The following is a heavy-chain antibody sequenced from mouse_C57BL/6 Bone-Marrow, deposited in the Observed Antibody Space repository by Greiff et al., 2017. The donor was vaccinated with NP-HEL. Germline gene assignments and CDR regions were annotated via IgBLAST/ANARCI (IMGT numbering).Heavy chain of an antibody. CDR3: ARTPYYYGRGD. J-gene: IGHJ2*01. Sequence: QVQLQQSGPELVKPGASVKISCKASGYAFSSSWMNWVKQRPGKGLEWIGRIYPGDGDTNYNGKFKGKATLTADKSSSTAYMQLSSLTSEDSAVYFCARTPYYYGRGDWGQGTTLTVSS. CDR2: IYPGDGDT. CDR1: GYAFSSSW. D-gene: IGHD1-1*01. V-gene: IGHV1-82*01.